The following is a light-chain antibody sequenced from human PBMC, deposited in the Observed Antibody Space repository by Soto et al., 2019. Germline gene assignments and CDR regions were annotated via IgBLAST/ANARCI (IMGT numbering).Light chain of an antibody. CDR2: DAS. V-gene: IGKV1-5*01. J-gene: IGKJ1*01. CDR1: QSISTY. Sequence: IQMTQSPATLSASVGDRVTITCRASQSISTYLAWYQQKPGKAPKLLIYDASSLESGVPSRFSGSGSGTEFTLTISSLQPDDFATYYCQQYNSYSLTFGQGTKVDIK. CDR3: QQYNSYSLT.